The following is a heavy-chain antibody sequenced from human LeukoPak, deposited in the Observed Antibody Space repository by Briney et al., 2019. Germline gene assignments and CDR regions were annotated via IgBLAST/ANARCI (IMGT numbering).Heavy chain of an antibody. CDR2: INSDGSRT. D-gene: IGHD2-2*01. CDR1: GFTFSSYW. CDR3: ARAYCSSTSCPQYFDL. J-gene: IGHJ2*01. V-gene: IGHV3-74*01. Sequence: GGSLRLSCAASGFTFSSYWMHWVRQAPGKGLVWVSHINSDGSRTDYADSVKGRFTISRDNSKNTLYLQMNSLRAEDTAVYYCARAYCSSTSCPQYFDLWGRGTLVTVSS.